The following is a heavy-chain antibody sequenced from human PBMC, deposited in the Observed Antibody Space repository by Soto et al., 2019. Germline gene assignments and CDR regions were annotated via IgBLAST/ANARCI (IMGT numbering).Heavy chain of an antibody. CDR3: AGVDDSSGYCGAWVSGY. CDR1: GYSFTSYG. J-gene: IGHJ4*02. CDR2: ISFYNGDP. Sequence: ASVKFSCKASGYSFTSYGINWVRQAPGQGLQWMGWISFYNGDPNYAQKFQGRVTMTTDTSTRTAYMELRSLRSDDTAVYYCAGVDDSSGYCGAWVSGYCRQGKRGTV. V-gene: IGHV1-18*01. D-gene: IGHD3-22*01.